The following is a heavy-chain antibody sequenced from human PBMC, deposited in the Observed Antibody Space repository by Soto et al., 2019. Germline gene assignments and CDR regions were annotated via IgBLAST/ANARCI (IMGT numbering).Heavy chain of an antibody. CDR1: GYTFTSYG. D-gene: IGHD2-2*01. V-gene: IGHV1-18*01. CDR3: ARKDIVGGPTAYYYYYYIDV. CDR2: ISAYNGNT. J-gene: IGHJ6*03. Sequence: ASVKVSCKASGYTFTSYGISWVRQAPGQGLEWMGWISAYNGNTNYAQKLQGRVTMTTDTSTSTAYMELRSLRSDDRAVYYCARKDIVGGPTAYYYYYYIDVWGRGNTFTVS.